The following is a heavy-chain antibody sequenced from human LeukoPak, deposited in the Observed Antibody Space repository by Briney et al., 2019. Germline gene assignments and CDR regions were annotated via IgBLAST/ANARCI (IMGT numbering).Heavy chain of an antibody. Sequence: SGPTLVKPTQTLTLTCTFSGFSLSTSGVGVGWIRRPPGKALEWLALIYWNDDKRYSPSLKSRLTITKDTSKNQVVLTMTNMDPVDTATYYCAHRLWFGEFDYWGQGTLVTVSS. CDR2: IYWNDDK. CDR1: GFSLSTSGVG. CDR3: AHRLWFGEFDY. J-gene: IGHJ4*02. V-gene: IGHV2-5*01. D-gene: IGHD3-10*01.